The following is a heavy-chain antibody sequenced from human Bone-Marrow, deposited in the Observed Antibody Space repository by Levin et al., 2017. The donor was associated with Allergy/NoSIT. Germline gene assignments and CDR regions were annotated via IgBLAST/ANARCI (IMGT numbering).Heavy chain of an antibody. CDR1: GDSISRYY. CDR3: ARDAQTSPTRNYGMDV. V-gene: IGHV4-59*01. CDR2: IYYSGST. J-gene: IGHJ6*02. Sequence: AGGSLRLSCTVSGDSISRYYWSWIRQPPGKGLEWIGYIYYSGSTNYNPSLKSRVTISVDTSKNQFSLDLNFVTAADTAVYYCARDAQTSPTRNYGMDVWGQGTTVTVSS.